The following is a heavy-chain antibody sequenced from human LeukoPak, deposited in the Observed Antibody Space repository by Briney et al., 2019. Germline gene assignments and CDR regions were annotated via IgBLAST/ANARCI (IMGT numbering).Heavy chain of an antibody. Sequence: ASVKVSCKASGGTFNSYAISWVRQAPGQGLEWRGRIIPILGIANYAQKFQGRVTITADKSTSTAYMELSSLRSEDTAVYYCARARRTDRREDISPYDYWGQGTLVTVSS. J-gene: IGHJ4*02. CDR3: ARARRTDRREDISPYDY. CDR1: GGTFNSYA. D-gene: IGHD5-12*01. CDR2: IIPILGIA. V-gene: IGHV1-69*04.